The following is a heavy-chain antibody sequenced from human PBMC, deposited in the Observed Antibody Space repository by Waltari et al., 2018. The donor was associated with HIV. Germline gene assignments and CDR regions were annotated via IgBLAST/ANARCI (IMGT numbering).Heavy chain of an antibody. CDR3: ARGVGSSWYDY. Sequence: EVQLVESGGGLVQPGGALRLSCAAPGFTVSRLEMHWFRQAPGKGLEWVSYISSSGSTIYYADSVKGRFTISRDNAKNSLYLQMNSLRAEDTAVYYCARGVGSSWYDYWGQGTLVTVSS. CDR2: ISSSGSTI. V-gene: IGHV3-48*03. J-gene: IGHJ4*02. D-gene: IGHD6-13*01. CDR1: GFTVSRLE.